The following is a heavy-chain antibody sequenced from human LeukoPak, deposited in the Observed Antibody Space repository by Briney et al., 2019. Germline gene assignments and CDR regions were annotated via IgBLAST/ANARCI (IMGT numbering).Heavy chain of an antibody. V-gene: IGHV4-59*01. CDR1: GGSISSYY. CDR3: ARAQVVLYTDDYGDYRNYYGMDV. D-gene: IGHD4-17*01. Sequence: SETLSLTCTVSGGSISSYYWSWIRQPPGKGLEWIGDIYYSGSTNYNPSLKSRVTISVDTSKNQFSLKLSSVTAADTAVYYCARAQVVLYTDDYGDYRNYYGMDVWGKGTTVTVSS. CDR2: IYYSGST. J-gene: IGHJ6*04.